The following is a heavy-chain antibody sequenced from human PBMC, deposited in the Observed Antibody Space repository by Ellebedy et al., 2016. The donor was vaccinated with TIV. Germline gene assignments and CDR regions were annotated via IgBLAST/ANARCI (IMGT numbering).Heavy chain of an antibody. CDR3: ATDLGTRAFDL. J-gene: IGHJ3*01. CDR1: GLTFSSYP. CDR2: ISYDGTTK. D-gene: IGHD1-1*01. V-gene: IGHV3-30-3*01. Sequence: GESLKISCTVSGLTFSSYPIHWVRLAPGKGLEWVTLISYDGTTKYNADSVRGRFTISRDISKNTVYLQMNNLRVDDTALYYCATDLGTRAFDLWGQGTMVTVSS.